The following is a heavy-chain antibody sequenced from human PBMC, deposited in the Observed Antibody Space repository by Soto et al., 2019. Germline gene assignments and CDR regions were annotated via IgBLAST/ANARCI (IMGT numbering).Heavy chain of an antibody. CDR1: GFTFSSYG. Sequence: QVQLVESGGGVVQPGRSLRLSCAASGFTFSSYGMHWVRQAPGKGLEWVAVIWYDGSNKYYADSVKGRFTISRDNSKNTLYLQMNSLRVEDTAVYYCARDLQATVTTYSFDIWGQGTMVTVSS. J-gene: IGHJ3*02. V-gene: IGHV3-33*01. D-gene: IGHD4-17*01. CDR2: IWYDGSNK. CDR3: ARDLQATVTTYSFDI.